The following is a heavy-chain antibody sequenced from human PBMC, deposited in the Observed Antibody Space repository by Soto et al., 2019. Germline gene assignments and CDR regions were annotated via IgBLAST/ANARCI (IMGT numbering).Heavy chain of an antibody. CDR2: INHSGST. V-gene: IGHV4-34*01. J-gene: IGHJ5*02. D-gene: IGHD6-6*01. CDR1: GGSFSGYY. Sequence: LSLTCAVYGGSFSGYYWSWIRQPPGKGLEWIGEINHSGSTNYNPSLKSRVTISVDTSKNQFSLKLSSVTAADTAVYYCARDRPWFDPWGQGTLVTVSS. CDR3: ARDRPWFDP.